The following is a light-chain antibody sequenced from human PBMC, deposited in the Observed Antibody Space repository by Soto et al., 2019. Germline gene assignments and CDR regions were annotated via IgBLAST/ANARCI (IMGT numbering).Light chain of an antibody. J-gene: IGKJ1*01. CDR1: QTISNW. V-gene: IGKV1-5*03. CDR3: QQYHRYST. CDR2: KVS. Sequence: EIQLPQSPSTLSASVGDVGTICFRASQTISNWLAWYQQKPGKAPKLLIYKVSTLKSGVPSRFSGSASGTEFTLTISSLESDDFATYYCQQYHRYSTFGQGTKVDIK.